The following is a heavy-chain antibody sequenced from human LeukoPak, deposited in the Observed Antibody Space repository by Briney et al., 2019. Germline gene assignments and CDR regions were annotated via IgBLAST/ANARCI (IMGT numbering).Heavy chain of an antibody. CDR1: GFNFSSYA. Sequence: SGGSLRLSCAASGFNFSSYAMHWVRQAPGEGLEWVGLISYGGIDKSYADSVKGRFTISRDSSKRTLYLQMNSLRAEDTAMYYCARESWCDSVAFDIWGLGTMVIVSS. CDR3: ARESWCDSVAFDI. CDR2: ISYGGIDK. V-gene: IGHV3-30*04. J-gene: IGHJ3*02. D-gene: IGHD2-8*01.